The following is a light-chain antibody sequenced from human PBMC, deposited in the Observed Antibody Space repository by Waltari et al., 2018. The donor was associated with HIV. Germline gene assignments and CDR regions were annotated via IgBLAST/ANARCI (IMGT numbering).Light chain of an antibody. CDR1: QTVRGGS. CDR3: QQYGSSPRT. V-gene: IGKV3-20*01. J-gene: IGKJ1*01. CDR2: GAS. Sequence: EIVLTQSPGTLSLSPGEGATLSCRASQTVRGGSLAWYQLKPGQAPRLLIYGASSRATGIPDRFSGSGSGTDFTLTISRLEPEDFAVYFCQQYGSSPRTFGQGTKVEIK.